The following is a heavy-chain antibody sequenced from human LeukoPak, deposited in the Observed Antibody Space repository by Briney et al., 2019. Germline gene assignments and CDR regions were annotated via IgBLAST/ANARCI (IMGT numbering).Heavy chain of an antibody. V-gene: IGHV1-69*06. CDR2: IIPIFGTA. CDR3: AREFGDCSGGSCYGWFDP. J-gene: IGHJ5*02. Sequence: SVKVSCKASGGTFSSYAISWVRQAPGQGLEWMGGIIPIFGTANYAQKFQGRVTITADKSTSTAYMELSSLRSDDTAVYYCAREFGDCSGGSCYGWFDPWGQGTLVTVSS. CDR1: GGTFSSYA. D-gene: IGHD2-15*01.